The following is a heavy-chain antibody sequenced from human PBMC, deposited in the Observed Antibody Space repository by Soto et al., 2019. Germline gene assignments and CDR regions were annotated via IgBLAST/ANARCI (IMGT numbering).Heavy chain of an antibody. CDR2: ISGSGGST. J-gene: IGHJ4*02. Sequence: GGSLRLSCAASGFTFSSYAMSWVRQAPGKGLEWVSAISGSGGSTYYADSVKGRFTISRDNSKNTLYLQMNSLRAEDTAVYYCAKDLRRWLQSHYFDYWRQGTLVTVSS. D-gene: IGHD5-12*01. V-gene: IGHV3-23*01. CDR1: GFTFSSYA. CDR3: AKDLRRWLQSHYFDY.